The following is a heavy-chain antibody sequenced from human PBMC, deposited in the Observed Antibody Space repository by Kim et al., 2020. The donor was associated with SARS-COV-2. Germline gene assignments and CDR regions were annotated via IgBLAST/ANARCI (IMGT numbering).Heavy chain of an antibody. CDR2: ISWNSGSI. CDR3: AKDTIAAAPGMDV. V-gene: IGHV3-9*01. CDR1: GFTFDDYA. D-gene: IGHD6-13*01. Sequence: GGSLRLSCAASGFTFDDYAMHWVRQAPGKGQEWVSGISWNSGSIGYADSVKGRFTISRDNAKNSLYLQMNSLRAEDTALYYCAKDTIAAAPGMDVWGQGTTVTVSS. J-gene: IGHJ6*02.